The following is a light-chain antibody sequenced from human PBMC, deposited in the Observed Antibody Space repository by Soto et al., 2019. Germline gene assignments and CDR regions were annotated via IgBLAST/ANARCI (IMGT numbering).Light chain of an antibody. Sequence: EVVLTQSPVTLSLSPGETATLSCRASQSFRGLLAWYQQKPGQAPRLLIYDAYNRATGIPARFSGSGSGTEFTLTISSLQSEDFAVYYCQQYNNWPPITFGQGTRLEIK. V-gene: IGKV3D-15*01. J-gene: IGKJ5*01. CDR3: QQYNNWPPIT. CDR2: DAY. CDR1: QSFRGL.